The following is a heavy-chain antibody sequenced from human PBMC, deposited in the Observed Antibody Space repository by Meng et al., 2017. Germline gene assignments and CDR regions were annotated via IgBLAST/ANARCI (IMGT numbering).Heavy chain of an antibody. CDR2: IGPDGSEK. J-gene: IGHJ4*02. Sequence: GGSLRLSCAASGFSFSDYWMTWVRQAPGEGLEWVANIGPDGSEKNYVDSVTGRFTISRDNANKAVYLPMNSLTAEDTAMYYCARLARSPEYWGQGTLVTVSS. CDR1: GFSFSDYW. CDR3: ARLARSPEY. V-gene: IGHV3-7*01. D-gene: IGHD1-14*01.